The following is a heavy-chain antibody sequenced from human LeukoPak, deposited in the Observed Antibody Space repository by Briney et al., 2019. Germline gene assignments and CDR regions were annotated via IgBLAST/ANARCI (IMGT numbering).Heavy chain of an antibody. Sequence: GGSLRLSCAASGFTFSSYWMHWVRQAPGEGLVWVSRINSDGSSTSYADSVKGRFTISRDNAKNTLYLQMNSLRAEDTAVYYCAKAYTSGSYFIDDAFDIWGQGTMVTASS. CDR1: GFTFSSYW. V-gene: IGHV3-74*01. D-gene: IGHD3-10*01. CDR3: AKAYTSGSYFIDDAFDI. CDR2: INSDGSST. J-gene: IGHJ3*02.